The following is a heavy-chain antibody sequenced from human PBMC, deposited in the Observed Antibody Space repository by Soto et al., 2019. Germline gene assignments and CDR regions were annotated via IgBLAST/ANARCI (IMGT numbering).Heavy chain of an antibody. CDR3: ARYYCSGGSCYSGMDY. Sequence: SETLSLTCAVYGGSFSGYYWSWIRQPPGKGLEWIGEINESGTTNYNPSLKSRVAISVDTSKNQYSLKLSSVTAADTAVYYCARYYCSGGSCYSGMDYWGQGTLVTVS. J-gene: IGHJ4*02. V-gene: IGHV4-34*01. D-gene: IGHD2-15*01. CDR2: INESGTT. CDR1: GGSFSGYY.